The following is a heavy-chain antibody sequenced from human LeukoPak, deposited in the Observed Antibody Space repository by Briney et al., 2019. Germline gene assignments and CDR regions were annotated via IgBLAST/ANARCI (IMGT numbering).Heavy chain of an antibody. D-gene: IGHD3-22*01. CDR1: GYTFTSYD. J-gene: IGHJ3*02. Sequence: ASVKVSCKASGYTFTSYDINWVRQATGQGLEWMGWMNPNSGNTGYAQKFQGRVTLTRNTSISTAYMELSSLRSDDTAVYYCARGGYKWITMIVVVNVDVTTDAFDIWGQGTMVTVSS. V-gene: IGHV1-8*03. CDR2: MNPNSGNT. CDR3: ARGGYKWITMIVVVNVDVTTDAFDI.